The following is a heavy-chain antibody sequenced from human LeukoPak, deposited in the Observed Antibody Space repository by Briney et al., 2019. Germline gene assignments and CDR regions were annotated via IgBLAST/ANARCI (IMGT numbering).Heavy chain of an antibody. D-gene: IGHD4-17*01. CDR1: GCTFDDYS. CDR2: INWNGGST. V-gene: IGHV3-20*04. Sequence: GGSLTLSCAASGCTFDDYSMSWVRQAPGKGLELVSGINWNGGSTGYADSVKGRFTISRDNAKNSLYLQMNSLRAEDTALYYCVPYGDYSYWGQGTLVTVSS. CDR3: VPYGDYSY. J-gene: IGHJ4*02.